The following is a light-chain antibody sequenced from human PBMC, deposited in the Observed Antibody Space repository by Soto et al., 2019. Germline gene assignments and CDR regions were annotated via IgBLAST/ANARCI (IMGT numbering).Light chain of an antibody. Sequence: EIVLTQSPATLSLSPGERATLSCRASQSVGSYLAWYQHKPGQAPRLLIYGASNRATDIPGRFSGRGSGTDFTLTISSLESGDSAVYYCQQRDKWPGTFGQGTKLEIK. CDR1: QSVGSY. CDR3: QQRDKWPGT. CDR2: GAS. J-gene: IGKJ2*01. V-gene: IGKV3-11*01.